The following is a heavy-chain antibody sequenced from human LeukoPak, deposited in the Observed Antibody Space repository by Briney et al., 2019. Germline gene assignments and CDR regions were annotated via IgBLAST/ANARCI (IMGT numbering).Heavy chain of an antibody. D-gene: IGHD6-19*01. J-gene: IGHJ4*02. CDR3: AKDMGRGWCYFDY. CDR1: GFTFSAYA. Sequence: GGSLRPSCAASGFTFSAYAMSWVRQAPGKGLVWVSTFTGGEGITHYADSVKGRFTISRDNSKNTLYLQMNSLRVEDTAVYYCAKDMGRGWCYFDYWGQGTLVTVSS. V-gene: IGHV3-23*01. CDR2: FTGGEGIT.